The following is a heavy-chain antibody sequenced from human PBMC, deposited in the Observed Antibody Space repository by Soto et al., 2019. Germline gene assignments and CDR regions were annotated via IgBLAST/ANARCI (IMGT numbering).Heavy chain of an antibody. CDR2: IYYSGST. J-gene: IGHJ5*02. CDR3: ASQAYSSSFWGWFDP. CDR1: GGSVSSGSYY. Sequence: QVQLQESGPGLVKPSETLSLTCTVSGGSVSSGSYYWSWIRQPPGKGLEWIGYIYYSGSTNYNPSLKSRVTISVDTSKIQFSLKLSSVTAAAMAVYYCASQAYSSSFWGWFDPWGQGTLVTVSS. V-gene: IGHV4-61*01. D-gene: IGHD6-6*01.